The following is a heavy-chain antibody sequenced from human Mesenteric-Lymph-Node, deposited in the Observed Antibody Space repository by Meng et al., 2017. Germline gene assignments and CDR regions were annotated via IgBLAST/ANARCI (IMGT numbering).Heavy chain of an antibody. CDR1: GGSISSYY. CDR2: ISGSGGST. V-gene: IGHV3-23*01. Sequence: ETLSLTCTVSGGSISSYYWSWIRQAPGKGLEWVSAISGSGGSTYYADSVKGRFTISRDNSKNTLYLQMNSLRAEDTAVYYCAKKKQWLVFPYYFDYWGQGTLVTVSS. D-gene: IGHD6-19*01. J-gene: IGHJ4*02. CDR3: AKKKQWLVFPYYFDY.